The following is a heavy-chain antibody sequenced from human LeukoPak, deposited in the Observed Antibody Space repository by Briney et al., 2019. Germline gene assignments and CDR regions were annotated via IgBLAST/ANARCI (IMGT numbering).Heavy chain of an antibody. V-gene: IGHV3-43D*03. CDR3: AKDMASGIAAAGNIDY. CDR2: ISWDGGST. J-gene: IGHJ4*02. CDR1: GFTFDDYA. Sequence: GGSLRLSCAASGFTFDDYAMHWVRHAPGKGLEWVSLISWDGGSTYYADSVKGRFTISRDNSKNSLYLQMNSLRAEDTALYYCAKDMASGIAAAGNIDYWGQGTLVTVSS. D-gene: IGHD6-13*01.